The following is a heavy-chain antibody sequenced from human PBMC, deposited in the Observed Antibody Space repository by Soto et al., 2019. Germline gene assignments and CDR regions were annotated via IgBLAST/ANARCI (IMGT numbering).Heavy chain of an antibody. J-gene: IGHJ6*02. CDR3: ARDTTYYDFWGGYFSGSYGMDV. D-gene: IGHD3-3*01. CDR1: GGSISSGGYY. V-gene: IGHV4-31*01. Sequence: QVQLQESGPGLVKPSQTLSLTCTVSGGSISSGGYYWSWIRQHPGKGLEWIGYIYYSGSTYYNPXLKXXXTLSVDTSKNXXAXKXXSVTAADTAVYYCARDTTYYDFWGGYFSGSYGMDVWGQGTTVTVSS. CDR2: IYYSGST.